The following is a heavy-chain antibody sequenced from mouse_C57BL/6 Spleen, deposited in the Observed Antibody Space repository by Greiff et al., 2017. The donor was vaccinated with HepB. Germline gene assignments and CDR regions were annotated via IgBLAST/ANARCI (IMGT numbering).Heavy chain of an antibody. D-gene: IGHD1-1*01. V-gene: IGHV1-55*01. CDR2: IYPGSGST. Sequence: QVQLKQPGAELVKPGASVKMSCKASGYTFTSYWITWVKQRPGQGLEWIGDIYPGSGSTNYNEKFKSKATLTVDTSSSTAYMQLSSLTSEDSAVYYCARPPYYGSSRRWYFDVWGTGTTVTVSS. CDR1: GYTFTSYW. J-gene: IGHJ1*03. CDR3: ARPPYYGSSRRWYFDV.